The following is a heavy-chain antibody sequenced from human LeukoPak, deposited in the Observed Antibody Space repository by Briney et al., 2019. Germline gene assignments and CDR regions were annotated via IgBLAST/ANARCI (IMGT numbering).Heavy chain of an antibody. Sequence: GGSLGLSCAASGFTFSSYAMSWVRQAPGKGLEWVSAISGSGGSTYYADSVKGRFTISRDNSKNTLYLQMNSLRAEDTAVYYCAKDRDYYDSSGYLFDPWGQGTPVTVSS. CDR1: GFTFSSYA. V-gene: IGHV3-23*01. CDR2: ISGSGGST. CDR3: AKDRDYYDSSGYLFDP. J-gene: IGHJ5*02. D-gene: IGHD3-22*01.